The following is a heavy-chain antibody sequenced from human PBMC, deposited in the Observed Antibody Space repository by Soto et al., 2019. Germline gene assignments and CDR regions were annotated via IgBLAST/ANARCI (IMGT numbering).Heavy chain of an antibody. CDR3: ASCHTGDRAFDI. V-gene: IGHV4-30-2*01. CDR2: IYPSGGT. CDR1: GGSISNGGSS. Sequence: QLQLQESGSGLVKPSQTLSLTCAVSGGSISNGGSSWSWIRQPPGKALEWIGYIYPSGGTYYNPSPKRRAPTSADRSNNQFSLKVTSVTAADTAVDYCASCHTGDRAFDIWGQGTLVTVSS. D-gene: IGHD1-26*01. J-gene: IGHJ3*02.